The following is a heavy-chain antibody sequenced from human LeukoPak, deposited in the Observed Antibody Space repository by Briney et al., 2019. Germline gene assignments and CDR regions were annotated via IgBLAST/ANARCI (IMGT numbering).Heavy chain of an antibody. CDR2: INSDGRST. J-gene: IGHJ4*02. CDR3: ARVTSLTGTIFDS. Sequence: GGSPRLSCAATGFTFSSCWMHWVRQDPGEGLVWVARINSDGRSTRYADSVKGRFTISRDNAKNTLYLQMSSLRVEDTAVYYCARVTSLTGTIFDSWGQGTLVTVSS. D-gene: IGHD1-7*01. CDR1: GFTFSSCW. V-gene: IGHV3-74*01.